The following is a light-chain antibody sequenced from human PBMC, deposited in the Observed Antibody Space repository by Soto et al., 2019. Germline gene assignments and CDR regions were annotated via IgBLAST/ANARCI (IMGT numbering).Light chain of an antibody. V-gene: IGLV2-14*01. CDR3: SSYTSSITLYV. J-gene: IGLJ1*01. Sequence: QSVLTQPASGSGSPGQSITISCTGTSSDVGGYNYVSWYQQHPGKAPKLMIYEVSNRPSGVSNRFSGSKSGNTASLTISGLQAEDEADYYCSSYTSSITLYVFGNGTKVTVL. CDR1: SSDVGGYNY. CDR2: EVS.